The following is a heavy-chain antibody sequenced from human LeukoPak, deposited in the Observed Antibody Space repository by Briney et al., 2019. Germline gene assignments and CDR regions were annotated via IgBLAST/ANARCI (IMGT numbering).Heavy chain of an antibody. Sequence: ASVKVSCKASGYSFTDYYIHWVRQAPGEGLEWVGWINPKSGGAYYPPNFEGRVTITRDTSINTAYMDMTSLRSDDSAVYFCARESPSISISGVLRYGMDVWGQGTAVTVSS. CDR1: GYSFTDYY. D-gene: IGHD3-3*01. J-gene: IGHJ6*02. CDR2: INPKSGGA. CDR3: ARESPSISISGVLRYGMDV. V-gene: IGHV1-2*02.